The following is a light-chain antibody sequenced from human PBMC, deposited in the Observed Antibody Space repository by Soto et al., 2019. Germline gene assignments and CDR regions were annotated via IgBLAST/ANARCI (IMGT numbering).Light chain of an antibody. CDR3: CSYAGSNNVV. V-gene: IGLV2-8*01. J-gene: IGLJ2*01. CDR2: EVS. Sequence: QSALTQPPSASGSPGQAVTISCTGTSSDVGGYNYVSWYQQHPGKAPKLLIYEVSKRPPGVPDRFFGSKSGSTASLTVSGLQAEDEADYYCCSYAGSNNVVFGGGTKVTVL. CDR1: SSDVGGYNY.